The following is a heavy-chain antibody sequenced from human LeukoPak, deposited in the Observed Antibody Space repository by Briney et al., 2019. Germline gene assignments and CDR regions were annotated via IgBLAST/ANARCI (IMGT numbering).Heavy chain of an antibody. D-gene: IGHD2-2*01. V-gene: IGHV6-1*01. CDR3: ARRLTQYDCFDP. CDR2: TYYKHTRYN. Sequence: SQTLSLTCAISGHSVSSNNVTWNRIRQTPSRGLEWQDRTYYKHTRYNDYAVSVRGRITVNPDTSKNQFSLHLNSVTPEDTAVYYCARRLTQYDCFDPWGQGILVTVSS. J-gene: IGHJ5*02. CDR1: GHSVSSNNVT.